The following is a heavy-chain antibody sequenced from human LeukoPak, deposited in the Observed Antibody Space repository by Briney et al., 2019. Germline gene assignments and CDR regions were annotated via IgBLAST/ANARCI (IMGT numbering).Heavy chain of an antibody. CDR2: INPNSGGT. V-gene: IGHV1-2*02. J-gene: IGHJ4*02. CDR1: GYTFTGYY. CDR3: ARDGSSWYETYYFDY. D-gene: IGHD6-13*01. Sequence: ASVKVSFKASGYTFTGYYMHWVRQAPGQGLEWMGWINPNSGGTNYAQKFQGRGTMTRDTSISTAYMELSRLRSDDTAVYYRARDGSSWYETYYFDYWGQGTLVTVSS.